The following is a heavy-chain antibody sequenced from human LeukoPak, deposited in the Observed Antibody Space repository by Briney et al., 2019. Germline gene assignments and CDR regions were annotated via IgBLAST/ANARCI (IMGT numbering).Heavy chain of an antibody. Sequence: PSETLSLTCTVSGGSLSSYYWSWIRQPPGKGLEWIGYVYYSGSTNYNPSFKSRVTISVDTSKNQFSLSLTSVTAADTAVYYCAKSYSSTWYGDFDYWGQGTLVTVSS. CDR2: VYYSGST. J-gene: IGHJ4*02. D-gene: IGHD6-13*01. V-gene: IGHV4-59*08. CDR1: GGSLSSYY. CDR3: AKSYSSTWYGDFDY.